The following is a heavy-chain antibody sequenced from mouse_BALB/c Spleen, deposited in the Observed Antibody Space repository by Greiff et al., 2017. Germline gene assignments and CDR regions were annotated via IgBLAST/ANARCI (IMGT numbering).Heavy chain of an antibody. CDR3: ARATMIIDY. CDR2: INPSNGRT. D-gene: IGHD2-4*01. Sequence: QLKQPGAELVKPGASVKLSCKASGYTFTSYWMHWVKQRPGQGLEWIGEINPSNGRTNYNEKFKSKATLTVDKSSSTAYMQLSSLTSEDSAVYYCARATMIIDYWGQGTTLTVSS. CDR1: GYTFTSYW. V-gene: IGHV1S81*02. J-gene: IGHJ2*01.